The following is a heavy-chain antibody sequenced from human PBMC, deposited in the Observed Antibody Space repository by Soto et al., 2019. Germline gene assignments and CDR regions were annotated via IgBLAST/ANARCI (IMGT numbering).Heavy chain of an antibody. V-gene: IGHV1-18*01. J-gene: IGHJ3*02. D-gene: IGHD2-15*01. Sequence: ASVKVSCKASGYTFTSYGMSWVRQAPGQGLEWMGWISAYNGNTNYAQKLQGRVTMTTDTSTSTAYMELRSLRSDDTAVYYCARRISRRLLDAFDIWGQGTMVTVSS. CDR2: ISAYNGNT. CDR3: ARRISRRLLDAFDI. CDR1: GYTFTSYG.